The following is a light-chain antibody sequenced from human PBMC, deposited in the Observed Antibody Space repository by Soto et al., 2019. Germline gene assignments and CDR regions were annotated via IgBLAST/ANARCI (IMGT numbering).Light chain of an antibody. CDR1: SSDVGGYNY. CDR3: CSYAGSVYV. V-gene: IGLV2-11*01. CDR2: DVS. Sequence: QTSMTQPRSVSGSPGQSVTISCTGTSSDVGGYNYVSWYQQHPGKAPKLMIYDVSKRPSGVPDRFSGSKSGNTASLTISGLQAEDEADYYCCSYAGSVYVFGTGTRVTGL. J-gene: IGLJ1*01.